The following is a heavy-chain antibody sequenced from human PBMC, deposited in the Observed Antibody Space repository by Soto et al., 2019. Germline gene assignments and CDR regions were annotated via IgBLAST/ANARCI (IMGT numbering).Heavy chain of an antibody. CDR3: ATPSSSWGTLRAIDAFDI. Sequence: GGSLRLSCAASGFTFNSYAMSWVRQAPGKGLEWVSAISGSGGSTYYADSVKGRFTISRDNSKNTLYLQMNSLRAEDTAVYYCATPSSSWGTLRAIDAFDIWGQGTKVTVSS. D-gene: IGHD6-13*01. CDR2: ISGSGGST. V-gene: IGHV3-23*01. CDR1: GFTFNSYA. J-gene: IGHJ3*02.